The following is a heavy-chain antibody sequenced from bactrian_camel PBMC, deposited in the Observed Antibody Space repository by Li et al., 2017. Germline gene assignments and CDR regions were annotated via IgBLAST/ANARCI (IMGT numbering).Heavy chain of an antibody. D-gene: IGHD1*01. Sequence: HVQLVESGGGAVQTGGSLKLSCVASGYDFSKCEMGWYRQAPGGERDMVSTISARGIIKYDNSAKGRFTISPDNEKNTVYLQMNSLKPEDAAMYYCAADLLRVTACGAGYVPDFPYRGRGTQVTVS. J-gene: IGHJ6*01. V-gene: IGHV3S53*01. CDR3: AADLLRVTACGAGYVPDFPY. CDR1: GYDFSKCE. CDR2: ISARGII.